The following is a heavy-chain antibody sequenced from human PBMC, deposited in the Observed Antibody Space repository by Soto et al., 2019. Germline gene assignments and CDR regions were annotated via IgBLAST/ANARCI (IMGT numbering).Heavy chain of an antibody. V-gene: IGHV3-53*04. CDR2: IYAGGNT. Sequence: EVQLVESGGGLVQPGGSLRLSCAASDFTVSTNYMSWVRQAPGKGLEWVSIIYAGGNTYYTDSVKGRFTISRDNSKNTLYLQMNSLRGEDTAVYYCASEQQLGPVWGQGTLVTVSS. CDR3: ASEQQLGPV. CDR1: DFTVSTNY. J-gene: IGHJ4*02. D-gene: IGHD6-13*01.